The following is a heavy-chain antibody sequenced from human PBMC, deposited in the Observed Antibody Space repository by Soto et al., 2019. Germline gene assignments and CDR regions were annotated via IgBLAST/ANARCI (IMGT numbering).Heavy chain of an antibody. CDR3: ARDNWNTV. CDR2: IHSDGSST. Sequence: GGSLRHSCAASGFTFSNYWMHWVRQAPGKGLVWVSRIHSDGSSTFYADYVKGRFTISRDNAKKMVYLQMNSLRAEDTAVYYCARDNWNTVWGQGTMVTVSS. D-gene: IGHD1-20*01. J-gene: IGHJ3*01. CDR1: GFTFSNYW. V-gene: IGHV3-74*01.